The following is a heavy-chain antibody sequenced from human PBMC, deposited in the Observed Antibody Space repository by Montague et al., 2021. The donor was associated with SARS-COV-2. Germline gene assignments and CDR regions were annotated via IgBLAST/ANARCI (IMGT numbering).Heavy chain of an antibody. CDR3: TRGIDSYKTGY. Sequence: SETLSLTCTVSDGSVISTYPHWHWVRQSPGRGLEWIGGYLFHIDTAHYNASLRSRVTISVDTSKNQFSLTLTSVTAADTAVYYCTRGIDSYKTGYWGQGIQVTVSS. CDR1: DGSVISTYPH. CDR2: LFHIDTA. D-gene: IGHD6-13*01. J-gene: IGHJ4*02. V-gene: IGHV4-61*01.